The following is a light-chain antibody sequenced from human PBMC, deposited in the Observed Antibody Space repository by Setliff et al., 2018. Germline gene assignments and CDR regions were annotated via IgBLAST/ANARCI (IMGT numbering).Light chain of an antibody. V-gene: IGKV3-15*01. J-gene: IGKJ4*01. CDR1: QSLGND. Sequence: EIVMTQSPATPSVSPGERATLSCRASQSLGNDLAWYQHKSGQAPRLLIYDASTRATGIPARFSGSGSGTEFTLTISSLQSEDSAVYYCQQYNNWPPFTFGGGTKVDIK. CDR2: DAS. CDR3: QQYNNWPPFT.